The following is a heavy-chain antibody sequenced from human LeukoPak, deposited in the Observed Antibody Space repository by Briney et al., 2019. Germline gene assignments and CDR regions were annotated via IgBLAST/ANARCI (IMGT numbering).Heavy chain of an antibody. V-gene: IGHV1-46*01. D-gene: IGHD3-3*01. CDR2: INPSGGST. J-gene: IGHJ6*02. CDR1: GYTFTSYY. Sequence: ASVKVSCKASGYTFTSYYMHWVRQAPGQGLEWMGIINPSGGSTSYAQKFQGRVTMTRDTSTSTVYMELSSLRSEDTAAYYCARPSERSTIFGVVIIPPYGMDVWGQGTTVTVSS. CDR3: ARPSERSTIFGVVIIPPYGMDV.